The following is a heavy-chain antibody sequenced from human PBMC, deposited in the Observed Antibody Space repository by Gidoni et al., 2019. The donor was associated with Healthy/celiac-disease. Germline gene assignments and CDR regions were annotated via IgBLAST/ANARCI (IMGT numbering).Heavy chain of an antibody. CDR3: AKDAWSGGRCINY. D-gene: IGHD3-3*01. V-gene: IGHV3-30*18. CDR1: GFTFSSYG. CDR2: ISYDGSNK. Sequence: QVQLVESGGGVVQPGRSLRLSCYASGFTFSSYGMHWVRQAPGKGLEWVAVISYDGSNKYYADSVKGRFTISRDNSKNTLYLQMNSRRAEDAAVYYCAKDAWSGGRCINYWGQGTLVTVSS. J-gene: IGHJ4*02.